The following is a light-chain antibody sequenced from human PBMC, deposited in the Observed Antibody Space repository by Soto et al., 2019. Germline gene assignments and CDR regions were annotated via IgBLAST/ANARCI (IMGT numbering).Light chain of an antibody. CDR3: CSYGGSFPYV. Sequence: QSALTQPRSVSGSPGQSVTISCTGTSSDVGGYNFVSWYQQHPGKAPKLIIYDVTKRPSGVPDRFSGSKSGNTASLTISGLQAEDEADFFCCSYGGSFPYVFGTGTKLTVL. CDR1: SSDVGGYNF. V-gene: IGLV2-11*01. CDR2: DVT. J-gene: IGLJ1*01.